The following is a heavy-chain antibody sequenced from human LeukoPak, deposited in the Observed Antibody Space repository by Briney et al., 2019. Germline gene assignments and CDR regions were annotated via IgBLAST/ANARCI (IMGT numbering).Heavy chain of an antibody. CDR2: ISTYNGNT. J-gene: IGHJ3*01. D-gene: IGHD3-22*01. Sequence: ASVKVSCKASGYSFNTYAPNWVRLAPGQGFEWMGWISTYNGNTKYAEKVQGRVTMTIDTSTSTAYMELRSLTSDDTAVYYCARDRYPSSGYYYEDTFQVWGQGTMVTVSS. CDR1: GYSFNTYA. CDR3: ARDRYPSSGYYYEDTFQV. V-gene: IGHV1-18*01.